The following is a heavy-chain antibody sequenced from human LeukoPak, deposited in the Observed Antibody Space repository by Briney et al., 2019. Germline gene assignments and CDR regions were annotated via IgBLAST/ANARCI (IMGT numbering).Heavy chain of an antibody. V-gene: IGHV4-34*01. Sequence: PSETLSLTCAVYGGSFSGYYWSWIRQPPGKGLEWIGEINHSGSTNYNPSLKSRVTISVDTSKNQFSLKLSSVTAADTAVYYCARSAAVGANPYFDYWGQGTLVTVSS. CDR3: ARSAAVGANPYFDY. CDR2: INHSGST. D-gene: IGHD6-13*01. CDR1: GGSFSGYY. J-gene: IGHJ4*02.